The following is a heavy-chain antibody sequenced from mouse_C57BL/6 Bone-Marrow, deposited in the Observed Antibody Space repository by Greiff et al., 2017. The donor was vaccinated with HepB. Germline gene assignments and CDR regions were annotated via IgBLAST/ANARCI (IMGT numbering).Heavy chain of an antibody. J-gene: IGHJ4*01. CDR3: AKKGLLGAMDY. V-gene: IGHV2-4*01. CDR2: IWSGGST. Sequence: VKLMESGPGLVQPSQSLSITCTVSGFSLTSYGVHWVRQPPGKGLEWLGVIWSGGSTDYNAAFISRLSISKDNSKSQVFFKMNSLQADDTAIYYCAKKGLLGAMDYWGQGTSVTVSS. CDR1: GFSLTSYG. D-gene: IGHD2-3*01.